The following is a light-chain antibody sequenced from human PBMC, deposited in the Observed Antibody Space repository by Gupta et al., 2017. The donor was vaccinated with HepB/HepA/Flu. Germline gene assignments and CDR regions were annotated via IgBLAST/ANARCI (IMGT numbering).Light chain of an antibody. Sequence: SYEVTQPLSVSVVLGQTASITWGGDNIGTKKVHWYQQKSGQAPVVVVDRNDNRPTGTPERLSGSNSGNTATLTISRAQAGDEADYYCQGWDTNTVVFGGGTKVTVL. CDR3: QGWDTNTVV. V-gene: IGLV3-9*01. J-gene: IGLJ2*01. CDR2: RND. CDR1: NIGTKK.